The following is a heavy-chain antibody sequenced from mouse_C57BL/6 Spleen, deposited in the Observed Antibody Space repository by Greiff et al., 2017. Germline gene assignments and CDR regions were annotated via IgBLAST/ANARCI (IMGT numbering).Heavy chain of an antibody. J-gene: IGHJ2*01. CDR1: GYTFTSYW. Sequence: QVQLQQPGAELVRPGTSVKLSCKASGYTFTSYWMHWVKQRPGQGLEWIGVIDPSDSYTNYNQKFKGKATLTVDTSSSTAYMQLSSLTSEDSAVYYCARYYYGSPFDYWGQGTTLTVSS. V-gene: IGHV1-59*01. CDR2: IDPSDSYT. D-gene: IGHD1-1*01. CDR3: ARYYYGSPFDY.